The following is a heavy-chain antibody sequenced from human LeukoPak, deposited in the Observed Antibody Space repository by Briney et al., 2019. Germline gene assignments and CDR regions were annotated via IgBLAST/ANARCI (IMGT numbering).Heavy chain of an antibody. CDR2: MYYSGST. Sequence: SETLSLTCTVSGGSISSSNYYWGWIRQPPGKGLEWIGSMYYSGSTYYNPSLKSRVTISVDTSKNQFSLTLSSVTAADTAVYSCVRHHTYYGNFDYWGQGTPVTVSS. CDR1: GGSISSSNYY. J-gene: IGHJ4*02. CDR3: VRHHTYYGNFDY. D-gene: IGHD4-17*01. V-gene: IGHV4-39*01.